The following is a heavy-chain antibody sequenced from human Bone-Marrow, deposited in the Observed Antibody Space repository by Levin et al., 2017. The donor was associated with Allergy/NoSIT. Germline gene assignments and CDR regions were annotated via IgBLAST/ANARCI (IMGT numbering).Heavy chain of an antibody. CDR3: ARVLGNCRSTTCYTELNFYNGMDV. CDR2: ISSSSSTI. D-gene: IGHD2-2*02. Sequence: LAGGSLRLSCAASGFTFSTYSMNWVRQAPGKGLEWVSYISSSSSTIYYADSVKGRFTISRDNAKNSLYLQMNSLRAEDTAVFYCARVLGNCRSTTCYTELNFYNGMDVWGQGTTVTVSS. CDR1: GFTFSTYS. V-gene: IGHV3-48*01. J-gene: IGHJ6*02.